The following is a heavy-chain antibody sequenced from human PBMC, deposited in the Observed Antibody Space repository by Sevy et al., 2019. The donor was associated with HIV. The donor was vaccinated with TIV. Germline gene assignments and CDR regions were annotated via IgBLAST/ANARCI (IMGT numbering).Heavy chain of an antibody. CDR1: GFTFSNAW. V-gene: IGHV3-15*01. CDR2: IKSKTDGGTT. J-gene: IGHJ4*02. D-gene: IGHD2-15*01. CDR3: TSSVVVAADPTVSVYYFDY. Sequence: GGSLRLSCAASGFTFSNAWMSWVRQAPGKGLEWVGRIKSKTDGGTTDYAGPVKGRFTISREDSKNTLYLQMNSLKTEDTAVYYCTSSVVVAADPTVSVYYFDYWGQGTLVTAPQ.